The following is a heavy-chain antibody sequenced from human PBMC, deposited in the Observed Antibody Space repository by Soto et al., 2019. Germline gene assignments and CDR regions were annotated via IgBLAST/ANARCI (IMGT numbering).Heavy chain of an antibody. CDR1: GGSFSGYY. J-gene: IGHJ4*02. CDR3: ARVLGPMGDYYGSGSYYKTFDY. V-gene: IGHV4-34*01. D-gene: IGHD3-10*01. Sequence: SETLSLTCAVYGGSFSGYYWSWIRQPPGKGLEWIGEINHSGSTNYNPSLKSRVTISVDTSKNQFSLKLSSVTAADTAVYYCARVLGPMGDYYGSGSYYKTFDYWGQGTLVTAPQ. CDR2: INHSGST.